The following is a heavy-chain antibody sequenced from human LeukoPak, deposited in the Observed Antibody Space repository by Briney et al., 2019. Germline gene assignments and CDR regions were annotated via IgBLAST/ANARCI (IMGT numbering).Heavy chain of an antibody. J-gene: IGHJ6*03. D-gene: IGHD3-3*01. CDR3: ARNRGYDFWSGYNALYMDF. Sequence: SETLSLTCTVSGGSISSYYWSWIRQPPGKGLEWIGYIYYSGSTNYNPSLKSRVTISVDTSKNQFSLKLSFVTAADTAVYYCARNRGYDFWSGYNALYMDFWGKGTTVTVSS. CDR2: IYYSGST. V-gene: IGHV4-59*01. CDR1: GGSISSYY.